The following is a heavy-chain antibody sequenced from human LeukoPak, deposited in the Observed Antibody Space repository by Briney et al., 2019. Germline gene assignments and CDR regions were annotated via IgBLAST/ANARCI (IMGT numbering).Heavy chain of an antibody. J-gene: IGHJ3*02. CDR1: GFTFSSYD. CDR3: ARVQWGYSYGHDAFDI. CDR2: IGTAGDT. Sequence: GGSLRLSCAASGFTFSSYDMHWVRQATGKGLEWVSAIGTAGDTYYPGSVKGRFTISRDNAKNSLYLQMNSLRAEDTAVYYCARVQWGYSYGHDAFDIWGQGTMVTVSS. D-gene: IGHD5-18*01. V-gene: IGHV3-13*01.